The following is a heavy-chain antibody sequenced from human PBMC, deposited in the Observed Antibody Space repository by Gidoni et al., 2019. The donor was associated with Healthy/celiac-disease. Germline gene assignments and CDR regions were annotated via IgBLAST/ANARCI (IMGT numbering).Heavy chain of an antibody. J-gene: IGHJ6*02. CDR1: VGTFSSYA. CDR2: IIPIFGTA. Sequence: QVQLVQSGAEVTKPGSSVKVSCTASVGTFSSYAISWVRQAPGQGLEWMGGIIPIFGTANYAQKFQGRVTITADESTSTAYMELSSLRSEDTAVYYCARDMTTVTPNYYYYYGMDVWGQGTTVTVSS. CDR3: ARDMTTVTPNYYYYYGMDV. D-gene: IGHD4-4*01. V-gene: IGHV1-69*01.